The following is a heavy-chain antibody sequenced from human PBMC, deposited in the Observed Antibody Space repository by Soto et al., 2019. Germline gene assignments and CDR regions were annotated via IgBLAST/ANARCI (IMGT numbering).Heavy chain of an antibody. CDR2: ISAYNGNT. V-gene: IGHV1-18*01. D-gene: IGHD3-10*01. J-gene: IGHJ6*03. Sequence: GASVKVSCKASGYTFTSYGISWVRQAPGQGLEWMGWISAYNGNTNYAQKLQGRVTMTTDTSTSTAYMELRSLRSDDTAVYYCARRAMVRGVTTTYYYYYMDVWGKGTTVTVSS. CDR3: ARRAMVRGVTTTYYYYYMDV. CDR1: GYTFTSYG.